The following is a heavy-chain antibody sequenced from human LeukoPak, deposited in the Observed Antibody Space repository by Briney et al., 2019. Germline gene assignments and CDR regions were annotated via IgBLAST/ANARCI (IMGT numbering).Heavy chain of an antibody. Sequence: PGGSLRLSCAASGFTFSSYSMNWVRQPPGKGLEWIGSIYYSGSTYYNPSLKSRVTISVDTSKNQFSLKLSSVTAADTAVYYCARLFCGLTGYYLRYFDYWGQGTLVTVSS. D-gene: IGHD3-9*01. CDR1: GFTFSSYSMN. CDR3: ARLFCGLTGYYLRYFDY. CDR2: IYYSGST. V-gene: IGHV4-39*01. J-gene: IGHJ4*02.